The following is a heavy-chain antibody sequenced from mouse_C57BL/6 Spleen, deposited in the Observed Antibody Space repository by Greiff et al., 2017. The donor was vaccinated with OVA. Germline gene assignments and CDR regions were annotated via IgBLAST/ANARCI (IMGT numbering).Heavy chain of an antibody. D-gene: IGHD1-1*01. CDR1: GFNIKDYY. CDR2: IDPEDGDT. CDR3: TRIYYYGTWFAY. J-gene: IGHJ3*01. V-gene: IGHV14-1*01. Sequence: VQLKESGAELVRPGASVKLSCTASGFNIKDYYMHWVKQRPEQGLEWIGRIDPEDGDTEYAPKFPGKATMTADTSSNTAYLQLSSLTSEDTAVYYCTRIYYYGTWFAYWGQGTLVTVSA.